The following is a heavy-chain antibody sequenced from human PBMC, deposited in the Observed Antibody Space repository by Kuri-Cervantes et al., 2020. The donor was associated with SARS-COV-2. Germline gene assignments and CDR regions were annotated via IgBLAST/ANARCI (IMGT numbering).Heavy chain of an antibody. Sequence: GGSLRLSCAASGFTVSSNYMSWVRQAPGKGLEWVSVIYSGGSTYYADSVKGRFTISRDNSKNTLYLQMNSLRAEDTAVYYCAREFFGVVNGYFDYWGQGTLVTVSS. CDR2: IYSGGST. J-gene: IGHJ4*02. V-gene: IGHV3-53*01. D-gene: IGHD3-3*01. CDR3: AREFFGVVNGYFDY. CDR1: GFTVSSNY.